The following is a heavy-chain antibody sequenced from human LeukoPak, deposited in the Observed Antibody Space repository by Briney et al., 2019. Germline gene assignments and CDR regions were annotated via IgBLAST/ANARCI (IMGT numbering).Heavy chain of an antibody. CDR1: GGSMNIHF. V-gene: IGHV4-4*07. J-gene: IGHJ5*01. D-gene: IGHD4-11*01. CDR2: ISSSGTT. CDR3: VRHVPPYSEMYGWFDS. Sequence: SETLSLTCTVSGGSMNIHFWSWIRQSAGKGLEWIGRISSSGTTKYNPSLKSRVIMSIDTSKNQFSLKVTSVTAAYTAVYYCVRHVPPYSEMYGWFDSWGQGSLVTVSS.